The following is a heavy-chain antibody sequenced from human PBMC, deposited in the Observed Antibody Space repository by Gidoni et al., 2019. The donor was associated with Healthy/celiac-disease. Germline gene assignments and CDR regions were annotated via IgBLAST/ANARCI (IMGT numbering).Heavy chain of an antibody. V-gene: IGHV3-48*01. J-gene: IGHJ6*02. CDR2: ISSSSSTI. D-gene: IGHD3-3*01. Sequence: EVQLVESGGGLVQPGGSRRLSCAASGFTFSTYSMNWVRQPPGKGLEWVSYISSSSSTIYYADSVKGRFTISRDNTKNSLYLQMNSLRAEDTAVYYCARGSEVAPYYYYGMDVWGQGTTVTVSS. CDR1: GFTFSTYS. CDR3: ARGSEVAPYYYYGMDV.